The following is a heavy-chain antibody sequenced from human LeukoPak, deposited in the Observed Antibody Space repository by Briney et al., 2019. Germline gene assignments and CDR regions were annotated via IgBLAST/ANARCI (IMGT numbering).Heavy chain of an antibody. CDR2: ISNDGTTT. CDR1: GFTFSSYW. Sequence: PGGSLRLSCAASGFTFSSYWMHWVRQPPGKGLVWVSRISNDGTTTTYAGSVKGRFTISRDNAKNTLYLQMNSLRVEDTAVYYCAKAGRSGWYPGWPFDIWGQGTMVTVSS. V-gene: IGHV3-74*01. CDR3: AKAGRSGWYPGWPFDI. D-gene: IGHD6-19*01. J-gene: IGHJ3*02.